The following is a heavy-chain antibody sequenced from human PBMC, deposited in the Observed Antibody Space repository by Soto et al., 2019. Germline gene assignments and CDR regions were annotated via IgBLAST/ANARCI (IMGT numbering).Heavy chain of an antibody. D-gene: IGHD2-21*02. CDR2: IIPTLGTT. J-gene: IGHJ6*02. V-gene: IGHV1-69*01. CDR3: ARDDATHCGDDCYRYFYYGMDV. CDR1: GGSFSKFA. Sequence: QVQLVQSGTEVKTPGSSVKVSCKASGGSFSKFAINWVRQAPGQGLEWMGGIIPTLGTTDYAHKFQGRVTITADEATITAYMELSGLRSEDTAVYYCARDDATHCGDDCYRYFYYGMDVWGQGTTVTVSS.